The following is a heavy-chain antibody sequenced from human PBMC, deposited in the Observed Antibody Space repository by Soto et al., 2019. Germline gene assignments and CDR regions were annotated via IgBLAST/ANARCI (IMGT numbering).Heavy chain of an antibody. CDR1: GFTFDDYA. CDR3: AKDMGLGELSAPDY. V-gene: IGHV3-43D*03. CDR2: ISWDGGST. Sequence: GGSLRLSCAASGFTFDDYAMHWVRQAPGKGLEWVSLISWDGGSTYYADSVKGRFTISRDNSKNSLYLQMNSLRAEDTALYYCAKDMGLGELSAPDYWGQGTLVTVSS. D-gene: IGHD3-16*02. J-gene: IGHJ4*01.